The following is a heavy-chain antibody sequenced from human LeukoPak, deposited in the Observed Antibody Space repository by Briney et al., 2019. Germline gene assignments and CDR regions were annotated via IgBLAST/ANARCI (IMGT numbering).Heavy chain of an antibody. V-gene: IGHV1-69-2*01. Sequence: GASVKVSCKASEDTFSDYYIHWVQQAPGKGLEWMGRVDPENGETKYAEKFQGRVTITADTSTDTVYMELSSLISDDTAVYYCATVERGFSAYASFYFDYWGRGTLVTVSS. D-gene: IGHD5-12*01. J-gene: IGHJ4*02. CDR3: ATVERGFSAYASFYFDY. CDR1: EDTFSDYY. CDR2: VDPENGET.